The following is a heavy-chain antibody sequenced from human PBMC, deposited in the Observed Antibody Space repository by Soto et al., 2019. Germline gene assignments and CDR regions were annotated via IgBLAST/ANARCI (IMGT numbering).Heavy chain of an antibody. J-gene: IGHJ4*02. D-gene: IGHD5-12*01. Sequence: GGSLRLSCAASGFTFSSYGMHWVRQAPGKGLEWVAVISYDGSNKYYADSVKGRFTISRDNSKNTLYLQMNSLRAEDKAGYYCARGYSGYDPEFDYWGQGTLVTVSS. V-gene: IGHV3-30*03. CDR2: ISYDGSNK. CDR1: GFTFSSYG. CDR3: ARGYSGYDPEFDY.